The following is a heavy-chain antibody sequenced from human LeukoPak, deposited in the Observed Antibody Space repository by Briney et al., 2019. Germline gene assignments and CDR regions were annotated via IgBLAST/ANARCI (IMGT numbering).Heavy chain of an antibody. D-gene: IGHD3-10*01. CDR1: GYTFTDYD. CDR2: VSPYNGNT. V-gene: IGHV1-18*01. J-gene: IGHJ4*02. CDR3: ARNGRVRRVVKDLFEY. Sequence: ASVKVSCKTSGYTFTDYDITWVRQAPGQGLEWMGRVSPYNGNTYYSQRFKGRVTISKDTSTGTAYMDLRNMRDDDTAMYYCARNGRVRRVVKDLFEYWGQGTLVAVSS.